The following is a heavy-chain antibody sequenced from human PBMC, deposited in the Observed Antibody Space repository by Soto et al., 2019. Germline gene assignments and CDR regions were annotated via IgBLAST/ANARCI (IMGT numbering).Heavy chain of an antibody. CDR1: GVSITDDNYY. V-gene: IGHV4-30-4*01. CDR3: AGGLSGDKVDQ. CDR2: LYHGETT. J-gene: IGHJ4*02. Sequence: QLHLQESGPRLVKPSQTLSLTCTVSGVSITDDNYYWIWIRQSPGKGLERIGHLYHGETTYTNPSLKSRPTISVDTSKTQFSLNLNSVTAADAAVYYCAGGLSGDKVDQWGQGTLVTVSS. D-gene: IGHD2-21*01.